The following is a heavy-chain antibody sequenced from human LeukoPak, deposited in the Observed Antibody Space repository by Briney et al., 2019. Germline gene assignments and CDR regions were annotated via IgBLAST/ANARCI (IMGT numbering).Heavy chain of an antibody. CDR1: GGSISSGSYY. V-gene: IGHV4-39*07. J-gene: IGHJ4*02. CDR3: ARVPGTTGGYYFDY. D-gene: IGHD1-1*01. CDR2: IYYSGST. Sequence: PSETLSLTCTVSGGSISSGSYYWGWIRQPPGKGLEWIGSIYYSGSTYYNPSLKSRVTISVDTSKNQFSLKLSSVTAADTAVYYCARVPGTTGGYYFDYWGQGTLVTVSS.